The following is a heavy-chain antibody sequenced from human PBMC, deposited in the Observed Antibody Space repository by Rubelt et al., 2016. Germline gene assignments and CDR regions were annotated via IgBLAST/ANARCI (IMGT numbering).Heavy chain of an antibody. CDR1: GYTFTSYA. CDR2: INAGNGNT. V-gene: IGHV1-3*01. Sequence: QVQLVQSGAEVKKPGASVKVSCKASGYTFTSYAMHWVRQAPGQRLEWMGWINAGNGNTKYSQKFPGRVTMTRDTSASTAYMEPSSLRSEDTAVYYCANSGSSGWYAPCDYWGQGTLVTVSS. D-gene: IGHD6-19*01. J-gene: IGHJ4*03. CDR3: ANSGSSGWYAPCDY.